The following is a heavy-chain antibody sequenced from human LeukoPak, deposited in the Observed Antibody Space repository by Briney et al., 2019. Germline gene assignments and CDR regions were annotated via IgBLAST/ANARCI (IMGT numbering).Heavy chain of an antibody. Sequence: GGSLRLSFAASGFTFSTYWMSWVRQAPGKGLEWVANVNQDGGAMYYVDSVKGRFTISRDNAKKSLYLQMNSLRAEDTAIYYCARSDAPGTVDYWGQGTLVTVSS. J-gene: IGHJ4*02. CDR1: GFTFSTYW. CDR3: ARSDAPGTVDY. D-gene: IGHD6-13*01. CDR2: VNQDGGAM. V-gene: IGHV3-7*01.